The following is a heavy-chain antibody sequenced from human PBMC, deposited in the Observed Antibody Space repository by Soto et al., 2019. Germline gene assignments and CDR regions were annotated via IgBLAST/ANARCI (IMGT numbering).Heavy chain of an antibody. Sequence: QVQLQESGPGLVKPSGTLSLTCAVSGGSITSNNWWSWVRQPPGKGLEWIGEVYYSGSTNYNPSPKSRLTISVDKSKNQFSLNLISVTAADTAVYYCARGDGSGSYSWYFNLWGRGTLVAVSS. J-gene: IGHJ2*01. CDR3: ARGDGSGSYSWYFNL. V-gene: IGHV4-4*02. CDR2: VYYSGST. D-gene: IGHD3-10*01. CDR1: GGSITSNNW.